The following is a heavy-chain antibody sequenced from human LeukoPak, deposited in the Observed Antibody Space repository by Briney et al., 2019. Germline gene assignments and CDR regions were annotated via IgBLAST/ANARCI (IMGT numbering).Heavy chain of an antibody. J-gene: IGHJ6*02. Sequence: GESLKISCKGSGYIFNSYWIGWMRQMPGKGLEWMGIIYPGDSDTRYSPSFQGQVTISADKSISTAYLQWSSLKASDTAMYYCARHWSSSGYYYYYGMDVWGQGTTVTVSS. CDR2: IYPGDSDT. CDR1: GYIFNSYW. CDR3: ARHWSSSGYYYYYGMDV. D-gene: IGHD6-6*01. V-gene: IGHV5-51*01.